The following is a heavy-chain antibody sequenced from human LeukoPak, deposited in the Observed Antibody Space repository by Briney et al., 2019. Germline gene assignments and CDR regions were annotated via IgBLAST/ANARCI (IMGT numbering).Heavy chain of an antibody. CDR2: IIPIFGTA. CDR3: ARESGYCSGGSCYSYYYMDV. CDR1: GGTFSSYA. J-gene: IGHJ6*03. Sequence: SVKVSCKASGGTFSSYAIGWVRQAPGQGLEWMGGIIPIFGTANYAQKFQGRVTITTDESTSTAYMELSSLRSEDTAVYYCARESGYCSGGSCYSYYYMDVWGKGTTVTVSS. V-gene: IGHV1-69*05. D-gene: IGHD2-15*01.